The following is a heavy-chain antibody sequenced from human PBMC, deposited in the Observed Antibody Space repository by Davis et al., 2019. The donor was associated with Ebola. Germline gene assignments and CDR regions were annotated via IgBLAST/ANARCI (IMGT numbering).Heavy chain of an antibody. CDR3: ARAPHQDTMIVVSYYYGMDV. Sequence: GESLKISCAASGFTFTGFWMSWVRQAPGKGLEWVAVISYDGSNKYYADSVKGRFTISRDNSKNTLYLQMNSLRAEDTAMYYCARAPHQDTMIVVSYYYGMDVWGKGTTVTVSS. CDR1: GFTFTGFW. J-gene: IGHJ6*04. CDR2: ISYDGSNK. D-gene: IGHD3-22*01. V-gene: IGHV3-30-3*01.